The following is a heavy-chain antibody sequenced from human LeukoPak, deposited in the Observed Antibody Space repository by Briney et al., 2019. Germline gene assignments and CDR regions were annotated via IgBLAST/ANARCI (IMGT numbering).Heavy chain of an antibody. CDR2: ISSSGSTI. J-gene: IGHJ4*02. D-gene: IGHD6-13*01. Sequence: GGSLRLSCAASGFTFSSYEMNWVRQAPGKGLEWVSYISSSGSTIYYADSVKGRLTISRDNSKNTLYLQMNSLRVEDTAVYYCAKDPQTSWSSSWLWFLDSWGQGTPVTVSS. CDR3: AKDPQTSWSSSWLWFLDS. CDR1: GFTFSSYE. V-gene: IGHV3-48*03.